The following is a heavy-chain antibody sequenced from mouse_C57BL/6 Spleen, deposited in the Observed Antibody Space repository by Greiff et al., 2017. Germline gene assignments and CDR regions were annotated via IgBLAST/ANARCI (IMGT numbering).Heavy chain of an antibody. J-gene: IGHJ4*01. CDR1: GYTFTDYY. CDR3: ARFPDYYGSTMDY. Sequence: VKLQQSGAELVRPGASVKLSCKASGYTFTDYYINWVKQRPGQGLEWIARIYPGSGNTYYNEKFKGKATLTAEKSSSTAYMQLSSLTSEDSAVYFCARFPDYYGSTMDYWGQGTSVTVSS. CDR2: IYPGSGNT. D-gene: IGHD1-1*01. V-gene: IGHV1-76*01.